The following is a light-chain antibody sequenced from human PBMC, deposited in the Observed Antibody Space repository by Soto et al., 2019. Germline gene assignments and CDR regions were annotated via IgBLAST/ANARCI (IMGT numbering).Light chain of an antibody. CDR3: HKRQSWPRT. CDR2: QTS. V-gene: IGKV3D-11*03. J-gene: IGKJ1*01. Sequence: EIVLTQSPATLSSFPGDRVTLSCRASQYINTRLAWYQHRPGQSPRLLIYQTSLRAAGIPARLSASGSGTDFTLTISDVEPEEFALYYCHKRQSWPRTFGQGTQVDI. CDR1: QYINTR.